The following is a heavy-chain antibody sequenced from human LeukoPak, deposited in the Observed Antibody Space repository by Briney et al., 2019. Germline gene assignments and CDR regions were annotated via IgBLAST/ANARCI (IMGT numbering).Heavy chain of an antibody. V-gene: IGHV3-21*01. CDR2: VSSGNSYT. J-gene: IGHJ4*02. CDR3: ARNLPYNYYGSGSYYTAIDY. CDR1: GVTFSSNS. D-gene: IGHD3-10*01. Sequence: GGSLRVSCAASGVTFSSNSMNWGRQAPGKGLGWVSSVSSGNSYTYYPDSVKVRFTISKDNAQNSLYMQMNSRRAEDTAVYYCARNLPYNYYGSGSYYTAIDYCGQGTLVTVSS.